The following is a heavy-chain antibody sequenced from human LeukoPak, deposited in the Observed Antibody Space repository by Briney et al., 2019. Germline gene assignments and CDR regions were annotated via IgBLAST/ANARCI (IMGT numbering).Heavy chain of an antibody. D-gene: IGHD2-15*01. CDR2: INPSGGST. J-gene: IGHJ6*02. CDR1: GYTFTSYY. V-gene: IGHV1-46*01. CDR3: VVAATAGMDV. Sequence: ASVKVSCKASGYTFTSYYMHWVRQAPGQGLEWMGIINPSGGSTSYAQKFQGRVTMTRDTSMSTVYMELSSLRSEDTAVYYCVVAATAGMDVWGQGTTVTVSS.